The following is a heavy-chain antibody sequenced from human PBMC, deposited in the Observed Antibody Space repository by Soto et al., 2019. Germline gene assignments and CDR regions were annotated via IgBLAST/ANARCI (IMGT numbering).Heavy chain of an antibody. CDR2: IIPIFGTA. V-gene: IGHV1-69*13. D-gene: IGHD6-13*01. CDR1: GGTFSSYA. Sequence: SVKVSCKASGGTFSSYAISWVRQAPGQGLEWMGGIIPIFGTANYAQKFQGRVTITAGESTSTAYMELSSLRSEDTAVYYCARYPAYSSSWYYFDYWGQGTLVTVSS. J-gene: IGHJ4*02. CDR3: ARYPAYSSSWYYFDY.